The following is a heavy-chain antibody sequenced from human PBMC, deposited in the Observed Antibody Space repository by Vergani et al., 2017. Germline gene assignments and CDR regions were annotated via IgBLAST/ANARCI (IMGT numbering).Heavy chain of an antibody. CDR2: VYDSGNT. D-gene: IGHD2-2*01. CDR3: ARRSYMPAPPTYDSFDF. CDR1: GGSISTGGYY. Sequence: QVHLQESGPGLVKPSETLSLSCTVSGGSISTGGYYWTWIRQRPGKALEWIGFVYDSGNTYYNPSLEGRVSISADTSKNQFSLKLNFVTAADTAVYYCARRSYMPAPPTYDSFDFWGRGTLVTVSS. V-gene: IGHV4-31*03. J-gene: IGHJ4*02.